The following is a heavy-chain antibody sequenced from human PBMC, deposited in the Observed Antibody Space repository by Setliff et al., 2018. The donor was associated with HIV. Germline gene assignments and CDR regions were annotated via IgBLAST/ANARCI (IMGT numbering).Heavy chain of an antibody. V-gene: IGHV3-21*01. Sequence: GALKISCAASGFTFSSYSMNWVRQAPGKWLEWVSSISSSSSYIFYADSVKGRFTISRDNAKNSLYLQMNSLRAEDTAVYYCARDPYYYDSSGYGPRAFDIWGQGTMVTVSS. J-gene: IGHJ3*02. CDR1: GFTFSSYS. CDR2: ISSSSSYI. D-gene: IGHD3-22*01. CDR3: ARDPYYYDSSGYGPRAFDI.